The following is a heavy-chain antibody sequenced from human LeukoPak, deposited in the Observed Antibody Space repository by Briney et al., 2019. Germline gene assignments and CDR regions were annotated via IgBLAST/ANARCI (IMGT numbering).Heavy chain of an antibody. D-gene: IGHD3-16*01. Sequence: SETLSLTCTVSGYSISTGYYWSWIRQPAGKGLEWIGRIYTSGSTNYNPSLKSRVTMSVDTSKNQFSLKLSSVTAADTAVYYCARDHQGAPSYWGQGTLVTVSS. V-gene: IGHV4-4*07. J-gene: IGHJ4*02. CDR1: GYSISTGYY. CDR2: IYTSGST. CDR3: ARDHQGAPSY.